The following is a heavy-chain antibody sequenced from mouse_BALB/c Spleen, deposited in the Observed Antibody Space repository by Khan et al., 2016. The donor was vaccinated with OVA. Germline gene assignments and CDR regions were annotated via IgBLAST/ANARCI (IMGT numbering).Heavy chain of an antibody. Sequence: QVQLKESGPGLVAPSQSLSITCTISGFSLTNYGVHWVRQPPGKGLEWLVVIWSDGSTTYHSALKSRLTITKDNSKSQVFLRMNSPQADDTAIYFCARQPYYHYNVMDYWGQGTSVTVSS. D-gene: IGHD2-10*01. J-gene: IGHJ4*01. V-gene: IGHV2-6-1*01. CDR3: ARQPYYHYNVMDY. CDR1: GFSLTNYG. CDR2: IWSDGST.